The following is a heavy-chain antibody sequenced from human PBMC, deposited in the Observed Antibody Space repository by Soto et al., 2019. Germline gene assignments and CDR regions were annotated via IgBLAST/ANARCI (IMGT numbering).Heavy chain of an antibody. D-gene: IGHD3-3*01. CDR3: ARDFAYFDS. CDR2: VYQTGRT. Sequence: SETLSLTCTVSGGSFKSGSYSWSWIRQPPGKGLEWIGYVYQTGRTSYNPSLKSRVSISMDTSKNQFSLNLDSVTAADTAVYFCARDFAYFDSWGQGTLVTVSS. V-gene: IGHV4-61*01. CDR1: GGSFKSGSYS. J-gene: IGHJ4*02.